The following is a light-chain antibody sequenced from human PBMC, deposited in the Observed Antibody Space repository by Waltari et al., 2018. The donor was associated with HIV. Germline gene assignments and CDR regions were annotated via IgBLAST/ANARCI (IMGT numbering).Light chain of an antibody. CDR1: SSNIGHNF. Sequence: QSALTQPPSASGTPGQRVTISCSGSSSNIGHNFVYWYQQILRTTPKLLLYKTDQRPSGVPDRFSGSKSGTSAALTISGLRSEDEADYFCAAWDDSLSGHVAFGGGTRVTVL. J-gene: IGLJ2*01. CDR3: AAWDDSLSGHVA. CDR2: KTD. V-gene: IGLV1-47*01.